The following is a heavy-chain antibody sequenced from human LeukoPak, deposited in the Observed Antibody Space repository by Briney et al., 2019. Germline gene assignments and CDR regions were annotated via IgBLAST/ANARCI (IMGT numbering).Heavy chain of an antibody. J-gene: IGHJ3*01. Sequence: AETLSLTCTVSGGSISSSSYYWGWLRQPPWKGLQWIGSIYYSGSTYYNPSLKSRVTISVDTSKNHFSLKLSSVTAADTAVYYCARRIRGVNDAFDVWGQGTMATVSS. CDR3: ARRIRGVNDAFDV. CDR1: GGSISSSSYY. V-gene: IGHV4-39*02. D-gene: IGHD3-10*01. CDR2: IYYSGST.